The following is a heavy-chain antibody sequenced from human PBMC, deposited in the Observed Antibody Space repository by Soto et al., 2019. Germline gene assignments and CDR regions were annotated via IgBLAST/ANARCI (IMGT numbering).Heavy chain of an antibody. V-gene: IGHV3-23*01. J-gene: IGHJ4*02. CDR3: AKGLINGRWYAAD. D-gene: IGHD6-13*01. Sequence: GGSLRLSCVGSGFIFSSCVMSWVRQAPGKGLQWVSSITDNGAGTHYADSVKGRFTISRDNSRNTVALQMNNLRAEDTGVYYCAKGLINGRWYAADWGQGTLVTVSS. CDR2: ITDNGAGT. CDR1: GFIFSSCV.